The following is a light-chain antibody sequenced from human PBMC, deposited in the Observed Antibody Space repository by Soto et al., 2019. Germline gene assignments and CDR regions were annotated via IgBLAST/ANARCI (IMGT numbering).Light chain of an antibody. Sequence: SVRTKRASVSGSPGQSITISCTGTSSDVGGYNYVSWYQHHPGKAPKLIIYDVSNRPSGVSIRFSGSKSDNTASLTISGLHPEDEADYHSSSYTTSNTPQIVFGTGTKVTVL. J-gene: IGLJ1*01. V-gene: IGLV2-14*03. CDR3: SSYTTSNTPQIV. CDR1: SSDVGGYNY. CDR2: DVS.